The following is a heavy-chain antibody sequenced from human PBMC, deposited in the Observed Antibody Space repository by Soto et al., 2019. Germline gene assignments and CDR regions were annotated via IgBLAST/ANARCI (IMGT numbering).Heavy chain of an antibody. Sequence: PSETLSLTCTVSGGSISSSSYYWGRIRQPPGKGLEWIGSIYYSGSTYYNPSLKSRVTISVDTSKNQFSLKLSSVTAADTAVYYCARTQNKGTYYYDSSGYPRPGFDYWGQGTLVTVSS. V-gene: IGHV4-39*01. J-gene: IGHJ4*02. CDR3: ARTQNKGTYYYDSSGYPRPGFDY. CDR1: GGSISSSSYY. D-gene: IGHD3-22*01. CDR2: IYYSGST.